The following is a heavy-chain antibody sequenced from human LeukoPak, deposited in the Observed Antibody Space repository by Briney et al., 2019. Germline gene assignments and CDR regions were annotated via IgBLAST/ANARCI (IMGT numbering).Heavy chain of an antibody. V-gene: IGHV3-7*01. CDR3: ARNQRRLDY. CDR1: GFTTHYW. J-gene: IGHJ4*02. CDR2: IKQDGSEK. Sequence: GGSLRLSCTASGFTTHYWLNWVRQSPGKGLELVANIKQDGSEKYYVDSVKGRFTISRDNAKNSLYLQVNSLRAEDTAVYYCARNQRRLDYWGQGTLVTVFS. D-gene: IGHD1-14*01.